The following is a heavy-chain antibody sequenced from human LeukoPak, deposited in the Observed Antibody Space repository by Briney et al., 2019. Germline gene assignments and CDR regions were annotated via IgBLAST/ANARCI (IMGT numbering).Heavy chain of an antibody. J-gene: IGHJ4*02. V-gene: IGHV4-4*07. Sequence: SETLSLTCTASGGSINNYYWSWIRQPAGKGLEWIGRIYTRGSTNYNPSLKSRVTISVDTSKNQFSLKLSSVTAADTAVYYCARAVGITIFGVVTNDYWGQGTLVTVSS. CDR2: IYTRGST. D-gene: IGHD3-3*01. CDR3: ARAVGITIFGVVTNDY. CDR1: GGSINNYY.